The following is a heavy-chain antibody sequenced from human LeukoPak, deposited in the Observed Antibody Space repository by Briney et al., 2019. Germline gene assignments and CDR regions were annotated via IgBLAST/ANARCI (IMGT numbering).Heavy chain of an antibody. CDR3: AKDNFLLWFGGSFDY. CDR2: ISGSGGST. V-gene: IGHV3-23*01. J-gene: IGHJ4*02. CDR1: GFTFSSYA. Sequence: GGSLRLSCAASGFTFSSYAMSWVRQAPGKGLEWVSAISGSGGSTFYADSVKGRFTISRDNSKNTLYLQMNSLRAEDTAVYYCAKDNFLLWFGGSFDYWGQGTLVTVSS. D-gene: IGHD3-10*01.